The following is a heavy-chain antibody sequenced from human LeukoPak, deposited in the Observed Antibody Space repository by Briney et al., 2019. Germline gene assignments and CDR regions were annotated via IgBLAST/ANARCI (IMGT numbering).Heavy chain of an antibody. CDR1: GYSISSGYY. CDR3: ARLGGYSYGWGFYFDY. J-gene: IGHJ4*02. D-gene: IGHD5-18*01. V-gene: IGHV4-38-2*02. CDR2: IYHSGST. Sequence: SETLSLTCTVSGYSISSGYYWGWIRQPPGKGLEWIGSIYHSGSTYYNPSLKSRVTISVDTSKNQFSLKLSSVTAADTAVYYCARLGGYSYGWGFYFDYWGQGTLVTVSS.